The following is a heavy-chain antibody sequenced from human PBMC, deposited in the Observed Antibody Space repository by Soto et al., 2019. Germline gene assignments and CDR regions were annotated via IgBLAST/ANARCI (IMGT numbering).Heavy chain of an antibody. CDR3: ARPYCSGGSCYYYYYMYV. J-gene: IGHJ6*03. CDR1: GFTFSSYS. Sequence: GGSLRLSCAASGFTFSSYSMNWVRQAPGKGLEWVSYISSSSSTIYYADSVKGRFTISRDNAKNSLYLQMNSLRAEDTAVYYCARPYCSGGSCYYYYYMYVWGKGTTVTVSS. D-gene: IGHD2-15*01. V-gene: IGHV3-48*01. CDR2: ISSSSSTI.